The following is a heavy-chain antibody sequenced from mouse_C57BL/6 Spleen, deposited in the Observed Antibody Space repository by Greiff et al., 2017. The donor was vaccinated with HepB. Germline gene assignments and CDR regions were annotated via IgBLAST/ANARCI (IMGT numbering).Heavy chain of an antibody. Sequence: EVQLQQSGPVLVKPGASVKMSCKASGYTFTDYYMNWVKQSHGKSLEWIGVINPYNGGTSYNQKFKGKATLTVDKSSSTAYMELNSLTSEDSAVYYGARSGYYGSSYYYAMDYWGQGTSVTVSS. CDR2: INPYNGGT. J-gene: IGHJ4*01. CDR1: GYTFTDYY. V-gene: IGHV1-19*01. D-gene: IGHD1-1*01. CDR3: ARSGYYGSSYYYAMDY.